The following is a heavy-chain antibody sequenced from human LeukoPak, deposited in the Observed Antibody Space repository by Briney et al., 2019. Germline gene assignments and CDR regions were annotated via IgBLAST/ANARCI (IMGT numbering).Heavy chain of an antibody. D-gene: IGHD3-9*01. Sequence: PGGSLRPSCAASGFTFSSYSMNWVRQAPGKGLEWVSSISSSSSYIYYADSVKGRFTISRDNAKNSLYLQMNSLRAEDTAVYYCARGSFYYDILTGDTGGQGTLVTVSS. J-gene: IGHJ4*02. V-gene: IGHV3-21*01. CDR3: ARGSFYYDILTGDT. CDR1: GFTFSSYS. CDR2: ISSSSSYI.